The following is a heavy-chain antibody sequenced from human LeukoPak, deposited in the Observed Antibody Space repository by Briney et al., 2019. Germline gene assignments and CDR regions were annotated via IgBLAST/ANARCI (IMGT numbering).Heavy chain of an antibody. D-gene: IGHD2-15*01. CDR2: IKPNSGGT. V-gene: IGHV1-2*02. Sequence: ASVKVSCKASGYSFADYYMHWVRQAPGQGLEWMGWIKPNSGGTRSAQKFQGRVTMTRDTSISTAYMELSSLRYDDTAVYYCARAGYCGDGGCRGGSAFDVWGQGTMVTVSS. CDR1: GYSFADYY. J-gene: IGHJ3*01. CDR3: ARAGYCGDGGCRGGSAFDV.